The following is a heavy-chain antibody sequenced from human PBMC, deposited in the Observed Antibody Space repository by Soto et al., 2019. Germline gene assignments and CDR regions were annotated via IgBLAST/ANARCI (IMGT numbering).Heavy chain of an antibody. CDR1: GYTFTSYD. V-gene: IGHV1-8*01. D-gene: IGHD1-26*01. CDR2: MNPNSGNT. J-gene: IGHJ1*01. CDR3: ARVVGASPYTQYIQH. Sequence: ASVKVSCKASGYTFTSYDINWVRQATGQGLEWMGWMNPNSGNTGYAQKFQGRVTMTRNTSISTAYMELSSLRSEDTAVYYCARVVGASPYTQYIQHWGQGTLVTVSS.